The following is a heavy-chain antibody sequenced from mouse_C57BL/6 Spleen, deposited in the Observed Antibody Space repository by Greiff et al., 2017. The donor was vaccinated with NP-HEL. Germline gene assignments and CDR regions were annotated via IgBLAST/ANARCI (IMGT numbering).Heavy chain of an antibody. Sequence: QVQLQQSGPELVKPGASVKISCKASGYAFSSSWMNWVKQRPGKGLEWIGRIYPGDGDTNYNGKFKGKATLTADKSSSTAYMQLSSLTSEDSAVYFCARENYDGTPRYFDVWGTGTTVTVSS. D-gene: IGHD1-1*01. CDR3: ARENYDGTPRYFDV. V-gene: IGHV1-82*01. J-gene: IGHJ1*03. CDR2: IYPGDGDT. CDR1: GYAFSSSW.